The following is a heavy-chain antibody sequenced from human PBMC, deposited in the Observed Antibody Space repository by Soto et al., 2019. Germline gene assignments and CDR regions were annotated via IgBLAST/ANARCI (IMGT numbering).Heavy chain of an antibody. V-gene: IGHV3-9*01. Sequence: EVQLVESGGGLVQPGRSLRLSCAASGFTFDDYAMHWVRQTPGKGLEWVSGISWNSGSIGYADSVKGRFTISRDNAKNSLYLQMNSLRAEDTALYYFAKDLAYSSSGNFDYWGQGTLVTVSS. J-gene: IGHJ4*02. CDR3: AKDLAYSSSGNFDY. CDR2: ISWNSGSI. CDR1: GFTFDDYA. D-gene: IGHD6-13*01.